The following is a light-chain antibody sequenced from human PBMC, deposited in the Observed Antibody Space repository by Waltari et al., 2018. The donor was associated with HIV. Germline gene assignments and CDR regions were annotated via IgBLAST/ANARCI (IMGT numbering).Light chain of an antibody. CDR2: DTS. J-gene: IGKJ3*01. Sequence: EAVMTQSPVTLSVSPGERATLSCKASQSVAFNLAWYQQKPGQAPRFLIYDTSTRATGVPARFSGSGSGTEFTLTISNLQSEDFAIYYCHEYNRWPFTFGPGTKVEIK. CDR3: HEYNRWPFT. CDR1: QSVAFN. V-gene: IGKV3-15*01.